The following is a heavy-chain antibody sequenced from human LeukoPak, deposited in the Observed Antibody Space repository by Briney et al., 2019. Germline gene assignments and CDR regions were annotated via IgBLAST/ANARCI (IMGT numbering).Heavy chain of an antibody. V-gene: IGHV1-69*05. D-gene: IGHD3/OR15-3a*01. CDR2: IIPIFGTA. Sequence: SVKVSCKASGGTFSSYAISWVRQAPGQGLEWMGGIIPIFGTANYAQKFQGRVTITTDESTSTAYMELSSLRSEDTAMYYCASGTIWTSYYYYYMDVWGKGTTVTVSS. J-gene: IGHJ6*03. CDR1: GGTFSSYA. CDR3: ASGTIWTSYYYYYMDV.